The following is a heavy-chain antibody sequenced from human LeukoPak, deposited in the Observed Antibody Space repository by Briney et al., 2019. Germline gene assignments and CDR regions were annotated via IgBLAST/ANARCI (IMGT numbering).Heavy chain of an antibody. D-gene: IGHD6-19*01. CDR2: ISYSGST. CDR3: ARDGRAGSLFAY. V-gene: IGHV4-59*01. Sequence: SETLSLTCTVSGGSIRRYFWSRIRQPPGKGLEWVGYISYSGSTNYKPSLKSRVTISVDTSKNQFSLKLSSVTAADTAIYYCARDGRAGSLFAYWGQGTLVTVSS. CDR1: GGSIRRYF. J-gene: IGHJ4*02.